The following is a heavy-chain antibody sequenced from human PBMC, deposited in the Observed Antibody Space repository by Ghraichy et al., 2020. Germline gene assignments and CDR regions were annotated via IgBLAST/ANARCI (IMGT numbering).Heavy chain of an antibody. CDR3: VTDLLGATNY. CDR2: IDRDGRNI. J-gene: IGHJ4*02. V-gene: IGHV3-74*01. Sequence: GGSLRLSCAASGFTFTNYWMHWVRQAPGKGLIWVSRIDRDGRNINYADSVKGRFTISRDNAKSTLYLQMNSLRGEDTAVYYCVTDLLGATNYWGQGTLVTVSS. CDR1: GFTFTNYW. D-gene: IGHD1-26*01.